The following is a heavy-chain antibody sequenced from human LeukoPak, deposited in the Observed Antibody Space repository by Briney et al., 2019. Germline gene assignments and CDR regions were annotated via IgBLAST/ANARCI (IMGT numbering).Heavy chain of an antibody. J-gene: IGHJ4*02. CDR2: INHSGST. CDR3: ARKLRERNISPKAYFDY. D-gene: IGHD2/OR15-2a*01. Sequence: SETLSLTYAVYGGSFSGYYWSWIRQPPGKGLEWIGEINHSGSTNYNPSLKSRVTISVDTSKNQFSLKLSSVTAADTAVYYCARKLRERNISPKAYFDYWGQGTLVTVSS. V-gene: IGHV4-34*01. CDR1: GGSFSGYY.